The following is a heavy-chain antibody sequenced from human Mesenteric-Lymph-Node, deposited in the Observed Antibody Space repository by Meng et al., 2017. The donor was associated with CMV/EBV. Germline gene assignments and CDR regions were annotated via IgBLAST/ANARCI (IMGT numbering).Heavy chain of an antibody. D-gene: IGHD3-10*01. CDR2: IYHSGST. V-gene: IGHV4-4*02. CDR3: ARVGFGNAFDS. CDR1: GGSISSSNW. J-gene: IGHJ4*02. Sequence: SETLSLTCAVSGGSISSSNWWRWVRQPPGKGLECIGNIYHSGSTVYNPSLESRVTLSIDKSKNHFSLQMRSVTAADTAVYYCARVGFGNAFDSWGQGTLVTVSS.